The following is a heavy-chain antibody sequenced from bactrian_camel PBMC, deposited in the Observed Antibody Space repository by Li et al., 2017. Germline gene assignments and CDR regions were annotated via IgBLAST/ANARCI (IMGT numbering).Heavy chain of an antibody. Sequence: QVQLVESGGGLVQPGGSLRLSCAASGFTFSSYAMYWVRQAPGKGLEWVSTIDPSGGTSYYVDSVKGRFTISRDNAKNTLYLQMISLKPEDTAMYYRAADVDSVCYDYSYWGQGTQVTVS. CDR2: IDPSGGTS. CDR1: GFTFSSYA. J-gene: IGHJ4*01. V-gene: IGHV3S1*01. D-gene: IGHD5*01. CDR3: AADVDSVCYDYSY.